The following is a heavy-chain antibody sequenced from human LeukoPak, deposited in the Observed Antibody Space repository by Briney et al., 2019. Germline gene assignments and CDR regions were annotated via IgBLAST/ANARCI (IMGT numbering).Heavy chain of an antibody. CDR1: GFTFSSYG. Sequence: PGRSLRLSCAASGFTFSSYGMHWVRQAPGKGLXXXXXXWYDGSNKYYADSVKGRFTISRDNSKNTLYLQMNSLRAEDTAVYYCARDPRYSGYDFSYFDYWGQGTLVTVSS. V-gene: IGHV3-33*01. CDR2: XWYDGSNK. D-gene: IGHD5-12*01. CDR3: ARDPRYSGYDFSYFDY. J-gene: IGHJ4*02.